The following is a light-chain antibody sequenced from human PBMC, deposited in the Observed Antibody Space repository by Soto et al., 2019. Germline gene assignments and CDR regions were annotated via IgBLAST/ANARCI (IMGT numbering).Light chain of an antibody. CDR2: EVS. CDR3: ISYTRNSTLV. Sequence: QSALTQPASVSGSPGQSITISCTGTSSDVGAYNYVSWYQQHPGKAPKLMIYEVSNRPSGVSNRFPGSKSGNTASLTISGLQAEDEADYYCISYTRNSTLVFGGGTQLTVL. J-gene: IGLJ2*01. CDR1: SSDVGAYNY. V-gene: IGLV2-14*01.